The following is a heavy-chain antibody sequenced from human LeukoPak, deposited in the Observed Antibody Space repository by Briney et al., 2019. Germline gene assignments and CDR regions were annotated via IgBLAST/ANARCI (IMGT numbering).Heavy chain of an antibody. J-gene: IGHJ4*02. CDR3: VGGSYYFDY. D-gene: IGHD1-26*01. CDR1: GFTVSSNY. Sequence: PGGSLRLSCAASGFTVSSNYMSWVRQAPGKGLEWVSLIYTGGHTYYADSVKGRFTISRDNAKNTLYLQMNSLRAEDTAVYYCVGGSYYFDYWGQGTLVTVSS. CDR2: IYTGGHT. V-gene: IGHV3-53*01.